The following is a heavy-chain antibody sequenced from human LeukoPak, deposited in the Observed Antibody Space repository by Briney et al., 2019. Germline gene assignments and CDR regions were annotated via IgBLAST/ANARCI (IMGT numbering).Heavy chain of an antibody. CDR3: ARAPGRQWLVT. V-gene: IGHV4-34*01. CDR1: VGSFSGYY. D-gene: IGHD6-19*01. Sequence: PSETLSLTCCIYVGSFSGYYCRWIRQPPGRGLGWIGEINHSGSTNYNPSVKSRVTISVDTSKNQISLELSSVTAADTAVYYCARAPGRQWLVTWGQGTLVTVSS. CDR2: INHSGST. J-gene: IGHJ5*02.